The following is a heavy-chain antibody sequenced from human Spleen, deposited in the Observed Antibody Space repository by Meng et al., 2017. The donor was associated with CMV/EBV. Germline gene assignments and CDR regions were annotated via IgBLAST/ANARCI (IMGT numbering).Heavy chain of an antibody. V-gene: IGHV4-34*01. J-gene: IGHJ4*02. CDR2: INHSGTT. Sequence: GSLRLSCAVSGGSFSGYYWSWIRQPPGRGLEWIGEINHSGTTNYNPSLKSRVTISIDTSNNHFSLKLNSVTAADTAVYYCAAIRYYFDYWGQGMLVTVSS. CDR3: AAIRYYFDY. CDR1: GGSFSGYY. D-gene: IGHD1-14*01.